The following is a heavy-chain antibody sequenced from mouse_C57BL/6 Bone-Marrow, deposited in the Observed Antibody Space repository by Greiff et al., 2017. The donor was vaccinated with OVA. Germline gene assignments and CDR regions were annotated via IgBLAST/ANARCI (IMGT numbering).Heavy chain of an antibody. J-gene: IGHJ4*01. D-gene: IGHD2-2*01. Sequence: QVQLQQSGAELVKPGASVKLSCKASGYTFTSYWMHWVKQRPGRGLEWIGRIDPNSGGTKYNEKFKSKATLTVDKPSSTAYMQLSSLTSEDSAVYYCARGGDMVTTGYYAMDYWGQGTSVTVSS. CDR2: IDPNSGGT. CDR3: ARGGDMVTTGYYAMDY. CDR1: GYTFTSYW. V-gene: IGHV1-72*01.